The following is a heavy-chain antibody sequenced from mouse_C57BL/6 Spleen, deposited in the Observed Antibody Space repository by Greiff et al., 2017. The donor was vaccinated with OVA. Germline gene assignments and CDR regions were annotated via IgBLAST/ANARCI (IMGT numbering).Heavy chain of an antibody. J-gene: IGHJ3*01. V-gene: IGHV1-61*01. CDR2: IYPSDSET. D-gene: IGHD2-5*01. CDR3: ARFGAYYSNSFAD. CDR1: GYTFTSYW. Sequence: VQLQQPGAELVRPGSSVKLSCKASGYTFTSYWMDWVKQRPGQGLEWIGNIYPSDSETHYNQKFKDKATLTVDKSSSTAYMQLSSLTSEDAAVYYCARFGAYYSNSFADWGQGTLVTVSA.